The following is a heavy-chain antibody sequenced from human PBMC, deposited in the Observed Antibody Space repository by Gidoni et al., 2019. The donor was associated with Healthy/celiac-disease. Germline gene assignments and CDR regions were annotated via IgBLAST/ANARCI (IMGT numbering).Heavy chain of an antibody. V-gene: IGHV4-34*01. CDR2: ITHSGST. Sequence: QVQLQQWGAGLLKPSETLSLTCAIYGGSFSGYYWSWIRQPPGKGLEWIGEITHSGSTNYNPSLKSRVTISVDTSKNQFSLKLSSVTAADTAVYYCARARGYIAARPGLRYYFDYWGQGTLFTVSS. CDR1: GGSFSGYY. J-gene: IGHJ4*02. D-gene: IGHD6-6*01. CDR3: ARARGYIAARPGLRYYFDY.